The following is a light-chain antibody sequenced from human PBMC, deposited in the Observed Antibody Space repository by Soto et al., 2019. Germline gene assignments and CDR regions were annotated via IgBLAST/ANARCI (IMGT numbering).Light chain of an antibody. J-gene: IGKJ1*01. V-gene: IGKV1-39*01. CDR1: QSISSH. CDR3: QHYNSYSEA. CDR2: TAS. Sequence: DIRMTQSPSSLSASVGDTVTITCRASQSISSHLNWYQQKPGKAPNLLMYTASNLQSGVPSRFSGSGSGTDFTLTISSLQPEDFATYYCQHYNSYSEAFGQGTKVDIK.